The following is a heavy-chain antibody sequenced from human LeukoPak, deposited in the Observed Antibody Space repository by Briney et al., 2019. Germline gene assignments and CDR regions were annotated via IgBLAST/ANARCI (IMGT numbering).Heavy chain of an antibody. CDR1: GYTFTSYY. D-gene: IGHD4-11*01. V-gene: IGHV1-46*01. Sequence: ASVKVSCKASGYTFTSYYMHWVRQAPGQGLEWMGIINPSGGSTSYAQKFQGRVTMTTDTSTSTAYMELRSLRSDDTAMYYCARTPPSMATVTYFDYWGQGTLVTVSS. J-gene: IGHJ4*02. CDR2: INPSGGST. CDR3: ARTPPSMATVTYFDY.